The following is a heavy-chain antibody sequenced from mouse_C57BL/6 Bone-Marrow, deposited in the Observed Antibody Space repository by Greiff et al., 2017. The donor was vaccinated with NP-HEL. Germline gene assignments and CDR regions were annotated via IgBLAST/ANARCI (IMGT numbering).Heavy chain of an antibody. CDR3: TNYDYDGYYAMDY. J-gene: IGHJ4*01. Sequence: EVQLQQSGAELVRPGASVKLSCTASGFNIKDDYMHWVKQRPEQGLEWIGWIDPENGDTEYASKFQGKAPITADTSSNTAYLQLSSLTSEDTAVYYCTNYDYDGYYAMDYWGQGTSVTVSS. CDR1: GFNIKDDY. V-gene: IGHV14-4*01. CDR2: IDPENGDT. D-gene: IGHD2-4*01.